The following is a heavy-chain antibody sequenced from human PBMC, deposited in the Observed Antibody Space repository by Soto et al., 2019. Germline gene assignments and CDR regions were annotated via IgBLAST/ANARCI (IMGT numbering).Heavy chain of an antibody. CDR1: GFTFSSYS. Sequence: PVGSLRLSCAASGFTFSSYSMNWVRQAPGKGLEWVSSISSSSSYIYYADSVKGRFTISRDNAKNSLYLQMNSLRAEDTAVYYCARDHAVAYYYYGRDVWGQGTTVTVSS. J-gene: IGHJ6*02. CDR2: ISSSSSYI. V-gene: IGHV3-21*01. D-gene: IGHD6-19*01. CDR3: ARDHAVAYYYYGRDV.